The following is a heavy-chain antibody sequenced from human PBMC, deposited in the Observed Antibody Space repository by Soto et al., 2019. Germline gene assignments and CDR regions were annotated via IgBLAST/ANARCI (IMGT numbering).Heavy chain of an antibody. J-gene: IGHJ4*02. D-gene: IGHD5-18*01. Sequence: GGSLRLSCAASGFTFSSYGMHWVRQAPGKGLEWVAVIWYDGSNKYYADSVKGRFTISRDNSKNTLYVQMNSLRAEDTAVYYCARDKKGYRIQLWLFDYWGQGTLVTVSS. V-gene: IGHV3-33*01. CDR2: IWYDGSNK. CDR3: ARDKKGYRIQLWLFDY. CDR1: GFTFSSYG.